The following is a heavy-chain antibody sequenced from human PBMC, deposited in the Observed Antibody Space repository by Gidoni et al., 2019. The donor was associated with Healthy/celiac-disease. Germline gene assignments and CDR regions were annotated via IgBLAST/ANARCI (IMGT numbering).Heavy chain of an antibody. J-gene: IGHJ2*01. V-gene: IGHV3-15*01. CDR1: GFTFSNAW. Sequence: EVQLVESGGGLVKPGGSLRLSCAASGFTFSNAWMSWVRPAPGKGLEWVGRIKSKTDGGTTDYAAPVKGRFTISRDDSKNTLYLQMNSLKTEDTAVYYCTTGALPTTSYWYFDLWGRGTLVTVSS. CDR2: IKSKTDGGTT. CDR3: TTGALPTTSYWYFDL.